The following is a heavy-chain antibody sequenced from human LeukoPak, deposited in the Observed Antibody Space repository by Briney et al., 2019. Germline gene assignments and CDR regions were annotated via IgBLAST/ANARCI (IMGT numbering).Heavy chain of an antibody. D-gene: IGHD1-26*01. V-gene: IGHV4-59*01. CDR1: GGSISNDY. CDR2: IFYSGST. J-gene: IGHJ6*02. Sequence: SETLSLTCTVSGGSISNDYWSWIRQPPGKGLEWIGYIFYSGSTNYNPSLKSRVTMSVDTSKNQFSLRLSSVTAADTAVYYCARTFSESYYYYGMDVWGQGTTATVSS. CDR3: ARTFSESYYYYGMDV.